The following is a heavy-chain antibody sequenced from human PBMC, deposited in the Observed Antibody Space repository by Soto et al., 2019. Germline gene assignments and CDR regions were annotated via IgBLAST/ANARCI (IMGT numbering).Heavy chain of an antibody. CDR2: IYHSGST. D-gene: IGHD1-7*01. V-gene: IGHV4-30-2*01. CDR1: GGSISSGGYS. Sequence: SETLSLTCAVSGGSISSGGYSWRWIRQPPGKGLEWIGYIYHSGSTYYNPSLKSRVTISVDRSKNQFSLKLSSVTAADTAVYYCARSGAGTRENDYYYGMYVWGQGTTVTVSS. J-gene: IGHJ6*02. CDR3: ARSGAGTRENDYYYGMYV.